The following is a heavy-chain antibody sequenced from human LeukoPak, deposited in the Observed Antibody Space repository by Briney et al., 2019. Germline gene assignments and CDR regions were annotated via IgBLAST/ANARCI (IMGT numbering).Heavy chain of an antibody. CDR2: ISSSSSYI. Sequence: PGGSLRLSCAASGFTFSSYSMNWVRQAPGKGLEWVASISSSSSYIYYADSVKGRFTISRDNAKNSLYLQMNSLRAEDTAVYYCARPNMVRGVSDAFDIWRRGTMVTVSS. J-gene: IGHJ3*02. CDR1: GFTFSSYS. CDR3: ARPNMVRGVSDAFDI. D-gene: IGHD3-10*01. V-gene: IGHV3-21*01.